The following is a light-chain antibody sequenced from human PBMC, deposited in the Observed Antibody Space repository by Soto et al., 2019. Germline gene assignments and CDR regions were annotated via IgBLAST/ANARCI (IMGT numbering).Light chain of an antibody. CDR3: SSYTSSTTVV. Sequence: QSALTQPASVSGSPGQSITISCTGTSSDVGGYNYVSWYQQHPGKVPKLMIYEVSYRASGVSNRFSGSKSGNTASLTISGLQAEDEADYYCSSYTSSTTVVFGEGTKLTVL. CDR1: SSDVGGYNY. V-gene: IGLV2-14*01. CDR2: EVS. J-gene: IGLJ3*02.